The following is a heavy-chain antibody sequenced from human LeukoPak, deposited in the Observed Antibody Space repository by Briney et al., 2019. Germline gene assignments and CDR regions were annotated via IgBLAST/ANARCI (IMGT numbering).Heavy chain of an antibody. CDR3: ARASPGYDSSGYLQGYYYMDV. CDR1: GGSFSGYS. V-gene: IGHV4-30-2*01. CDR2: IYHSGST. Sequence: SETLSLTCAVYGGSFSGYSWSWIRQPPGEGLEWIGYIYHSGSTYYNPSLKSRVTISVDRSKNQFSLKLSSVTAADTAVYYCARASPGYDSSGYLQGYYYMDVWGKGTTVTVSS. D-gene: IGHD3-22*01. J-gene: IGHJ6*03.